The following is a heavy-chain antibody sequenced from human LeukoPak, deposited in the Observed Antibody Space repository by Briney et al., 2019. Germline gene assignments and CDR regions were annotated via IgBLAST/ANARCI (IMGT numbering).Heavy chain of an antibody. CDR2: ISTSSSYI. V-gene: IGHV3-21*01. D-gene: IGHD4-17*01. CDR3: ARNRGDPSYFDY. CDR1: GFTFNGYS. J-gene: IGHJ4*02. Sequence: GGSLRLSCTASGFTFNGYSMNWVRQAPGKGLEWVSSISTSSSYIYYADSVKGRFTISRNSPKNSLYLQMNSLRAEDTAVYYCARNRGDPSYFDYWGQGTLVTVSS.